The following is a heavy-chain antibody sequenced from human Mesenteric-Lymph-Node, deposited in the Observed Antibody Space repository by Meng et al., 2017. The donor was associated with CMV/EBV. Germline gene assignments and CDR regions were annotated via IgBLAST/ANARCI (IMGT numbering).Heavy chain of an antibody. CDR2: ISYSGST. D-gene: IGHD1-14*01. J-gene: IGHJ5*02. V-gene: IGHV4-59*01. CDR1: NGSISRYH. CDR3: ARGSGGFDP. Sequence: GSLRLSCAVSNGSISRYHWSWIRQPSGKGLEWIGHISYSGSTNYNPSLRSRVTMSVDTSKNQFSLKLTSVTAADTAVYYCARGSGGFDPWGPGTLVTVSS.